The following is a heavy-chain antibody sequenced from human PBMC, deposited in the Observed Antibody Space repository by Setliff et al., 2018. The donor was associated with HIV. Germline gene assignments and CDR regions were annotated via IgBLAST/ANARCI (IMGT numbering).Heavy chain of an antibody. D-gene: IGHD2-2*01. CDR3: ARDVRRNHCSSTSCYARDNWFDP. CDR2: MYYNGST. Sequence: PSETLSLTCTVSGGPISSGDYYWSWIRQLPGKGLEWIGYMYYNGSTYSNPSLKSRVTVSQDTSKNQFSLKLSSVTVADTAVYYCARDVRRNHCSSTSCYARDNWFDPWGQGIQVTVSS. V-gene: IGHV4-31*03. CDR1: GGPISSGDYY. J-gene: IGHJ5*02.